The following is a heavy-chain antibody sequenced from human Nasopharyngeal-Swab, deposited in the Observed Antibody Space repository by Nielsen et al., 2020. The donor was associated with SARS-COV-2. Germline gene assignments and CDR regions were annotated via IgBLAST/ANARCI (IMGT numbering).Heavy chain of an antibody. CDR2: VYYSGSP. CDR3: ARGRYTAWSTSYYFDY. J-gene: IGHJ4*02. Sequence: GSLRLSCTISGGSISSYYWSWIRQPPGKGLEWIGYVYYSGSPSYNPSLKSRVTISVDTSKNQFSLKLTSVTAADTAVFFCARGRYTAWSTSYYFDYWGQGTLVTVSS. CDR1: GGSISSYY. D-gene: IGHD5-18*01. V-gene: IGHV4-59*12.